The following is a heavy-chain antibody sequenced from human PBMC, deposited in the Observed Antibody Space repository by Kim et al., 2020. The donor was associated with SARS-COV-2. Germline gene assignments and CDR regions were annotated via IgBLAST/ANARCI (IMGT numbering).Heavy chain of an antibody. D-gene: IGHD3-10*01. CDR1: GFTFDNFG. Sequence: GGSLRLSCAASGFTFDNFGMSWVRRAPGKGLEWVSGVNWSGDYKDYADSVKGRFTISRDNAKKSLYLQMNSLIAEDTAFYYCARRDTFGWFDSWGQGTLVTVSS. J-gene: IGHJ5*01. CDR3: ARRDTFGWFDS. CDR2: VNWSGDYK. V-gene: IGHV3-20*04.